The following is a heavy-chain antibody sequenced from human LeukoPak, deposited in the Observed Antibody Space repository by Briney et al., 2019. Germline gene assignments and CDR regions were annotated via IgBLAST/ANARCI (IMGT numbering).Heavy chain of an antibody. D-gene: IGHD3-16*02. Sequence: SETLSLTCAVYGGSFSGYYWSWIRQPPGKGLEWIGEINHSGSTTYNPSLKSRVTISVDTSKNQFSLKLSSVTAADTAVYYCARGMITFGGVIVLGYWGQGTLVTVSS. CDR1: GGSFSGYY. J-gene: IGHJ4*02. CDR3: ARGMITFGGVIVLGY. V-gene: IGHV4-34*01. CDR2: INHSGST.